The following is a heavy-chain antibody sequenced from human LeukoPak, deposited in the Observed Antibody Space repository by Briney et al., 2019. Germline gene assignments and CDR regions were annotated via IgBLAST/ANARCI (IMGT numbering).Heavy chain of an antibody. V-gene: IGHV3-23*01. Sequence: GVSLTRSYAACWLTFRKCAMSGLGRARGKELEWVSAISGSGGSTYYADSVKGRFTISRDNSKNTLYLQTNSLRAEDTAVYYCAKYRRGGNEPNWFDRWGQGTLVTVSS. CDR3: AKYRRGGNEPNWFDR. J-gene: IGHJ5*02. CDR1: WLTFRKCA. D-gene: IGHD4-23*01. CDR2: ISGSGGST.